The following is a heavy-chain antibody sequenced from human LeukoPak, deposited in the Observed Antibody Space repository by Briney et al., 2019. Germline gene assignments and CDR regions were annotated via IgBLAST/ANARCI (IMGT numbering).Heavy chain of an antibody. CDR2: INHSGST. Sequence: PSETLSLTGAVQGGSFSCYYWSWIRQPPGKGLDWIVEINHSGSTNYNPSLKSRVTISVDTSKNQFSLKLSSVTAADTAVYYCASRGYYYDSSGRWFDPWGQGTLVTVSS. D-gene: IGHD3-22*01. CDR3: ASRGYYYDSSGRWFDP. V-gene: IGHV4-34*01. CDR1: GGSFSCYY. J-gene: IGHJ5*02.